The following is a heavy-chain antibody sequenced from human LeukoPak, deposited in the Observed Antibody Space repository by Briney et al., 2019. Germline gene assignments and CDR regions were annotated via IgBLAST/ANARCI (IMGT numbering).Heavy chain of an antibody. CDR3: ARDKRGPVAHNWFDP. CDR1: GGSISSSSYY. Sequence: KSSETLSLTCTVSGGSISSSSYYWGWIRQPPGKGLEWIGSIYYSGTTYYNPSLKSRVTISVDTSKNQFSLKLSSVTAADTAVYYCARDKRGPVAHNWFDPWGQGTLVTVSS. J-gene: IGHJ5*02. CDR2: IYYSGTT. D-gene: IGHD6-19*01. V-gene: IGHV4-39*07.